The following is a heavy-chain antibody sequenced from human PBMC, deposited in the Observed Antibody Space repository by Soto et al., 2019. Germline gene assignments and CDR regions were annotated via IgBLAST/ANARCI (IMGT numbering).Heavy chain of an antibody. CDR1: GFTFSSYG. D-gene: IGHD1-20*01. CDR3: ARGGITPRPLDY. Sequence: GGSLRLSCAASGFTFSSYGMHWVRQAPGKGLEWVAVIWYDGSNKYYADSVKGRFTISRDNSKNTLYLQMNSLRAEDTAVYYCARGGITPRPLDYWGQGTLVTVSS. CDR2: IWYDGSNK. J-gene: IGHJ4*02. V-gene: IGHV3-33*01.